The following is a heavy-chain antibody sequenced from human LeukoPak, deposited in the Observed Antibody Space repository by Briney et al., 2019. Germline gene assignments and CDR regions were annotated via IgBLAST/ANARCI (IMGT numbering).Heavy chain of an antibody. V-gene: IGHV3-48*03. Sequence: GGSLRLSCAASGFTFSSYEMNWVRQAPGKGLEWVSYISSSGSTIYYADSVKGRFTISRDNAKNSLHLQMNSLRAEDTAVYYCARGARPDSSSWYGQCWFDPWGQGTLVTVSS. CDR2: ISSSGSTI. J-gene: IGHJ5*02. CDR1: GFTFSSYE. D-gene: IGHD6-13*01. CDR3: ARGARPDSSSWYGQCWFDP.